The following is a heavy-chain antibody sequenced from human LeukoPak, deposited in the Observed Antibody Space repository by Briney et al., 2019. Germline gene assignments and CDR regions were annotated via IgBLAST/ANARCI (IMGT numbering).Heavy chain of an antibody. CDR2: IRHDGSEK. CDR1: GFIFSSYW. Sequence: PGGSLRLSCAASGFIFSSYWMSWVRQAPGKGLEWVASIRHDGSEKYYVDSVKGRFTISRDNAKNSLYLQMNSLRAEDTAVYYCARDRGGRGSTVVTPFDYWGQGTLVTVSS. J-gene: IGHJ4*02. CDR3: ARDRGGRGSTVVTPFDY. V-gene: IGHV3-7*03. D-gene: IGHD4-23*01.